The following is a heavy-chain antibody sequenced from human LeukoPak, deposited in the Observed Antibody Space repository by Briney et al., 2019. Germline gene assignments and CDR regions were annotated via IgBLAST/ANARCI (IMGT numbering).Heavy chain of an antibody. CDR2: IWYDGSNK. CDR1: GFTFSSYG. Sequence: GRSLRLSCAASGFTFSSYGMHWVRQAPGKGLEWVAVIWYDGSNKYYADSVKGRFTISGDNSKNTLYLQMNSLRAEDTAVYYCARDGDYGGNSLDYWGQGTLVTVSS. D-gene: IGHD4-23*01. V-gene: IGHV3-33*01. CDR3: ARDGDYGGNSLDY. J-gene: IGHJ4*02.